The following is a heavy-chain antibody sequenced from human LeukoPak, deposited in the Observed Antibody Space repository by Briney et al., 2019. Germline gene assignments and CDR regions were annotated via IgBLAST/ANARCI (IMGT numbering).Heavy chain of an antibody. Sequence: GASVKVSCKASGYSFTKYSINWVRQAPGQGLEWVGIINPNGGIARYAQKFQGRVTLTRDTSTSTVYMELNSLRSEDTAVFYCARDYKYYYGSTSDYPFDYWGQGTLVTVSS. CDR2: INPNGGIA. V-gene: IGHV1-46*01. D-gene: IGHD3-10*01. CDR3: ARDYKYYYGSTSDYPFDY. J-gene: IGHJ4*02. CDR1: GYSFTKYS.